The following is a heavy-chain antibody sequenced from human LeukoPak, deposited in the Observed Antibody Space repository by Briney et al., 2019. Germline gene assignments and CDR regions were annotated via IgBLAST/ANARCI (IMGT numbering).Heavy chain of an antibody. V-gene: IGHV4-39*01. CDR2: IYYSGNT. Sequence: SETLSLTCTVSGGSISRSSYYWGWIRQPPGKGLEWIGSIYYSGNTYYNPSLESRVTISVDTSKNHFSLKLSSVTAADTAVYYCARHAGYVSDALDIWGQGTMVTVSS. J-gene: IGHJ3*02. D-gene: IGHD3-16*01. CDR1: GGSISRSSYY. CDR3: ARHAGYVSDALDI.